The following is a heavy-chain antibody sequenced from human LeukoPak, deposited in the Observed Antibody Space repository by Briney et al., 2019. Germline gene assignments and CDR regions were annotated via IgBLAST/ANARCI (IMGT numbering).Heavy chain of an antibody. CDR2: ISAYNGNT. V-gene: IGHV1-18*01. CDR3: ARDGTRAYDAFDI. Sequence: ASLTVSFKASGYTFTIYGISWVRHTPGQGLGWVGWISAYNGNTNYAQKLQGRVTMTTDTSTSTAYMELRSLRSDDTAVYYCARDGTRAYDAFDIWGQGTMVTVSS. CDR1: GYTFTIYG. J-gene: IGHJ3*02. D-gene: IGHD1-14*01.